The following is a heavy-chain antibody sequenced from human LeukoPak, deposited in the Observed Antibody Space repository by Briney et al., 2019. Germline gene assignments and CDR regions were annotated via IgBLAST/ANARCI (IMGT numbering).Heavy chain of an antibody. CDR1: GYTLTELS. V-gene: IGHV1-24*01. CDR3: ETRRSYVPGSDY. J-gene: IGHJ4*02. D-gene: IGHD1-26*01. CDR2: VDPEDGET. Sequence: ASVKVSCKVSGYTLTELSMHWVRQAPGKGLEWMGGVDPEDGETIYAQKVQGRVTMTEDTSTDTAYMELSSLRTEDTAVYYCETRRSYVPGSDYWGQGTLVTVSS.